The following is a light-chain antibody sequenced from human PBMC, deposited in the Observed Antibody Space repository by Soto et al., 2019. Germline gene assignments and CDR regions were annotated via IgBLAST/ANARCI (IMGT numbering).Light chain of an antibody. V-gene: IGKV1D-12*01. CDR1: QAISTW. CDR3: QQDNSFPRT. Sequence: DIQMTQSPSSVSASVGDRVTITSRASQAISTWLAWQQQKPRKAPTLLIYAASNLHTGVPSRFSGSGSGTDFTLTISSLQPEDFATYYCQQDNSFPRTFGQGTKVEIK. J-gene: IGKJ1*01. CDR2: AAS.